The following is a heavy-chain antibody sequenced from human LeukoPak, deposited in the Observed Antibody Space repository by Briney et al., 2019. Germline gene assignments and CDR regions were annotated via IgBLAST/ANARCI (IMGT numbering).Heavy chain of an antibody. CDR3: ARGSGDYYDSSGYGIDY. CDR2: INHSGST. V-gene: IGHV4-34*01. CDR1: GGPFSGYY. D-gene: IGHD3-22*01. J-gene: IGHJ4*02. Sequence: PSETLSLTCAVYGGPFSGYYWSWIRQPPGKGLEWIGEINHSGSTNYNPSLKSRVTISVDTSKNQFSLKLSSVTAADTAVYYRARGSGDYYDSSGYGIDYWGQGTLVTVSS.